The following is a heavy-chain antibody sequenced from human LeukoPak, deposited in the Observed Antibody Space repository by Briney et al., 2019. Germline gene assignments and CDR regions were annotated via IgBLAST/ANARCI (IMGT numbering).Heavy chain of an antibody. CDR1: GGSISSYY. CDR2: IYYSGSN. V-gene: IGHV4-59*01. CDR3: ARVLLDGDYDTGAFDI. J-gene: IGHJ3*02. Sequence: SETLSLTCTVSGGSISSYYWCWIRQPPGEGLEWSGYIYYSGSNDYIPSLKSRVTISVDTSKNQFSLKLSSVTAADTAVYYCARVLLDGDYDTGAFDIWGQGTMVTVSS. D-gene: IGHD4-17*01.